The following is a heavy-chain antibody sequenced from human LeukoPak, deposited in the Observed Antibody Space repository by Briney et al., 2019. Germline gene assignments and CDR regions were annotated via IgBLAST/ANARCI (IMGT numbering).Heavy chain of an antibody. CDR1: GYTFTSHG. Sequence: ASVKVSCKASGYTFTSHGISWVRQASGQGLEWMGWISAYNGNTNYAQKLQGRVTMTTDTSTSTAYMELRSLRSDDTAVYYCARYSSGWYHFDSWGQGTLVTVSS. CDR2: ISAYNGNT. J-gene: IGHJ4*02. D-gene: IGHD6-19*01. V-gene: IGHV1-18*01. CDR3: ARYSSGWYHFDS.